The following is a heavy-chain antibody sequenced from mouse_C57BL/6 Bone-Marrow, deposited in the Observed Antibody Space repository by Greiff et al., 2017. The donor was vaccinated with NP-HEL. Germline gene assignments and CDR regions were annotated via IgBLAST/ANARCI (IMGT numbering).Heavy chain of an antibody. CDR2: INPNNGGT. CDR1: GYTFTDYY. J-gene: IGHJ2*01. V-gene: IGHV1-26*01. D-gene: IGHD1-1*01. CDR3: ARPIYYYGSSYFDY. Sequence: EVQLQQSGPELVKPGASVKISCKASGYTFTDYYMNWVKQSHGKSLEWIGDINPNNGGTSYNQKFKGKATLTVDKSSSTAYMELRSLTSEDSAVYYCARPIYYYGSSYFDYWGQGTTLTVSS.